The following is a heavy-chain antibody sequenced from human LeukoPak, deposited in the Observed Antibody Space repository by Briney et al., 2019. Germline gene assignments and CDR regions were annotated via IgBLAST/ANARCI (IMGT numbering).Heavy chain of an antibody. CDR3: ARTYYYGSGNFDY. CDR2: IYYSGST. CDR1: GGSISSSSYY. V-gene: IGHV4-39*07. Sequence: SETLSLTCTVSGGSISSSSYYWGWIRQPPGKGLEWIGSIYYSGSTYYNPSLKSRVTISVDTSKNQFSLKLSSVTAADTAVYYCARTYYYGSGNFDYWGQGTLVTASS. J-gene: IGHJ4*02. D-gene: IGHD3-10*01.